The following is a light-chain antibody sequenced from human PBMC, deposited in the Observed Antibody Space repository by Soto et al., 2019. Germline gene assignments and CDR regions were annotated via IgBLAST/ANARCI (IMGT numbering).Light chain of an antibody. V-gene: IGKV1-5*03. CDR3: QQYNSYWT. J-gene: IGKJ1*01. Sequence: DIQMTQSPSTLSGSVGDRVTITCRASQTISSWLAWYQQKPGKAPKLLIYKASSLESGVPSRFSGRGSGTEFTLTISSLQPDDFANYYCQQYNSYWTFGQGTKVDIK. CDR1: QTISSW. CDR2: KAS.